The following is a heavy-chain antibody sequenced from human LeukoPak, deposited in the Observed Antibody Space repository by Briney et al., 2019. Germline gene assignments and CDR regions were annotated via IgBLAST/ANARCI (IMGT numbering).Heavy chain of an antibody. D-gene: IGHD6-13*01. Sequence: SETLSLTCAVYGGSFSGYYWSWIRQPPGKGLEWIGEINHSGSTDYNPSLKSRVTISVDTPKNQFSLKLSSVTAADTAVYYCARYSRHLYYFDYWGQGTLVTVSS. V-gene: IGHV4-34*01. J-gene: IGHJ4*02. CDR3: ARYSRHLYYFDY. CDR1: GGSFSGYY. CDR2: INHSGST.